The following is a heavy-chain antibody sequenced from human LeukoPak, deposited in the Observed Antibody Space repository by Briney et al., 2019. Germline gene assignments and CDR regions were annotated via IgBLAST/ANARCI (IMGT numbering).Heavy chain of an antibody. Sequence: ASVTVSCKASGYTFTDYFMHWVRQAPGQGLEWMGWINPNSGGTNYAHKFQGRVTMTRDTSISTAYMELSRLRSDDTAVYYCARDLRVGPTVFDYWGQGTLVTVSS. CDR2: INPNSGGT. D-gene: IGHD1-26*01. J-gene: IGHJ4*02. CDR1: GYTFTDYF. CDR3: ARDLRVGPTVFDY. V-gene: IGHV1-2*02.